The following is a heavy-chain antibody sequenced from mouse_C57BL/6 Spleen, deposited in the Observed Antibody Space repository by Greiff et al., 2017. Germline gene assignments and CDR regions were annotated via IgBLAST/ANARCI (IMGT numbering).Heavy chain of an antibody. CDR2: IYPGDGDT. V-gene: IGHV1-82*01. D-gene: IGHD2-2*01. CDR3: ARDYYGYATDY. CDR1: GYAFSSSW. Sequence: VQVVESGPELVKPGASVKISCKASGYAFSSSWMNWVKQRPGKGLEWIGRIYPGDGDTNYNGKFKGKATLTADKSSSTAYMQLSSLTSEDSAVYFCARDYYGYATDYWGQGTTLTVSS. J-gene: IGHJ2*01.